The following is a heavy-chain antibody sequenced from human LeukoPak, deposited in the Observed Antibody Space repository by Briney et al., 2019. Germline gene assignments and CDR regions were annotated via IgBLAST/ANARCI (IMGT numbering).Heavy chain of an antibody. Sequence: PSETLSPTCAVYGGSFSGYYWSWIRQPPGKGLEWIGEINHSGSTNYNPSLKSRVTISVDTSKNQFSLKLSSVTAADTAVYYCARSAGFYIPHYFDYWGQGTLVTVSS. CDR2: INHSGST. D-gene: IGHD2/OR15-2a*01. J-gene: IGHJ4*02. CDR1: GGSFSGYY. V-gene: IGHV4-34*01. CDR3: ARSAGFYIPHYFDY.